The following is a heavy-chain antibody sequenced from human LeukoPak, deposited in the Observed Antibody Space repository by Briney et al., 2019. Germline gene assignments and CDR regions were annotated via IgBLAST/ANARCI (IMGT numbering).Heavy chain of an antibody. J-gene: IGHJ4*02. CDR2: ISGSGGST. Sequence: GGSLRLSCAASGFTFSSYAMSWVRQAPGKGLEWVSAISGSGGSTYYADSVKGRFTISRDNAKNSLYLQMNSLRAEDTAVYYCARDKGYSYGALDYWGQGTLVTVSS. CDR3: ARDKGYSYGALDY. V-gene: IGHV3-23*01. CDR1: GFTFSSYA. D-gene: IGHD5-18*01.